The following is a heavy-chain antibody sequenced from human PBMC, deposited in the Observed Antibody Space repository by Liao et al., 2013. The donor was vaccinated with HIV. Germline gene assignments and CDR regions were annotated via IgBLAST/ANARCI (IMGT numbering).Heavy chain of an antibody. CDR1: GGSISSYY. J-gene: IGHJ4*02. V-gene: IGHV4-4*07. CDR3: ARVSPPYCSGGSCYSSYPDY. D-gene: IGHD2-15*01. CDR2: IYTSGST. Sequence: QVQLQESGPGLVKPSETLSLTCTVSGGSISSYYWSWIRQPAGKGLEWIGRIYTSGSTNYNPSLKSRVTMSVDTSKNQFSLKLSSVTAADTAVYYCARVSPPYCSGGSCYSSYPDYWGQGTLVTVSS.